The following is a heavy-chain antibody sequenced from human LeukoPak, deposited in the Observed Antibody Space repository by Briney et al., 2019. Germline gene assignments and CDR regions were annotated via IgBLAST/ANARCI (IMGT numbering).Heavy chain of an antibody. CDR2: IRSKAYGGTT. CDR3: AREGGHYYYYYMDV. D-gene: IGHD2-15*01. V-gene: IGHV3-49*04. CDR1: GFTFGDYA. Sequence: GGSLRLSCTASGFTFGDYAMSWVRQAPGKGLEWVGFIRSKAYGGTTEYAASVKGRFTISRDDSKSIAYLQMNSLKTEDTAVYYCAREGGHYYYYYMDVWGKGTTVTISS. J-gene: IGHJ6*03.